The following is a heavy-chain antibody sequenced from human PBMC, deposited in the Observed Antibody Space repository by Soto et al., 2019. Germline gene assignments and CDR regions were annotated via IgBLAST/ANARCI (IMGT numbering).Heavy chain of an antibody. D-gene: IGHD5-18*01. J-gene: IGHJ4*02. Sequence: SLRVSCAASGFPFSDHFMALVWPPPGKGLEWVGRTRNKANSYTTEYAASVKGRFTISRDDSKNSLYLQMNSLKTEDTAVYDCARWTRYTYDYWGQGTLVTVSS. V-gene: IGHV3-72*01. CDR2: TRNKANSYTT. CDR3: ARWTRYTYDY. CDR1: GFPFSDHF.